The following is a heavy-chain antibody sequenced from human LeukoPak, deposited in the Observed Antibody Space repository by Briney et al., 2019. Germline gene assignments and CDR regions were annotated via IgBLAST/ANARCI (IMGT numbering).Heavy chain of an antibody. CDR3: AINIPPAHCSSTSCYTGDY. Sequence: SVKVSCQASGGTFRSYTISWVRPAPGQGLEWMGRIIPILGIANYAQKFQGRVTITADKSTSTAYMELSSLRSEDTAVYYCAINIPPAHCSSTSCYTGDYWGQGTLVTVSS. CDR2: IIPILGIA. CDR1: GGTFRSYT. J-gene: IGHJ4*02. V-gene: IGHV1-69*02. D-gene: IGHD2-2*02.